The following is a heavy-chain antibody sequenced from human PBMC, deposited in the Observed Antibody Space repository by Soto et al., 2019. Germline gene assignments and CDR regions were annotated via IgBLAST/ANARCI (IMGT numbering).Heavy chain of an antibody. Sequence: PSETLCLSYAVYGWSFRGYLWSWIRQPPGKGLEWIGEINHSGSTNYNPSLKSRVTISVGTSKNQFSLKLSSVTAADTAVYYCARGQGWDILTGYYYYYYGMDVWGQGTTVTVPS. D-gene: IGHD3-9*01. CDR1: GWSFRGYL. V-gene: IGHV4-34*01. CDR2: INHSGST. CDR3: ARGQGWDILTGYYYYYYGMDV. J-gene: IGHJ6*02.